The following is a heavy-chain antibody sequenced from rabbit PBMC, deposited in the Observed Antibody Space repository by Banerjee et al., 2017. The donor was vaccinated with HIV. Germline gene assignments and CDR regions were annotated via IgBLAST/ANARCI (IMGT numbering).Heavy chain of an antibody. Sequence: QEQLEEIGGDLVKPEGSLTLTCTASGFSFSSGYYMCWVRQAPGKGREWIGYINIGDGNTSYTTWAKGRFTHSKTSSTPVTLQRTSLPAADTATYICAGHDASGGVFDRWGPGTRVPVS. CDR3: AGHDASGGVFDR. J-gene: IGHJ2*01. V-gene: IGHV1S45*01. CDR1: GFSFSSGYY. D-gene: IGHD4-1*01. CDR2: INIGDGNT.